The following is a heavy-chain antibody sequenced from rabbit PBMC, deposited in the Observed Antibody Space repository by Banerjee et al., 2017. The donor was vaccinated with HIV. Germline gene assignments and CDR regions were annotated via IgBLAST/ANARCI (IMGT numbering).Heavy chain of an antibody. D-gene: IGHD7-1*01. Sequence: QSLEESGGDLVKPGASLTLTCTASGFSFSSSYYMCWVRQAPGKGLEWIACIYAGSSGSTYYASWAKGRFTISKTSSTTVTLQMTSLTAADTATYFCARDPSYAGYSGYAYLYYFNLWGPGTSSPS. CDR2: IYAGSSGST. J-gene: IGHJ4*01. CDR3: ARDPSYAGYSGYAYLYYFNL. CDR1: GFSFSSSYY. V-gene: IGHV1S40*01.